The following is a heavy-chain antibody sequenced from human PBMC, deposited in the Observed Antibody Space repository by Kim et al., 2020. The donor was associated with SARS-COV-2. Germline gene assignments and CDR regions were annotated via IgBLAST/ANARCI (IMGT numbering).Heavy chain of an antibody. CDR1: GLSFSDSY. V-gene: IGHV3-11*01. D-gene: IGHD5-12*01. J-gene: IGHJ4*02. Sequence: GGSLRLSCAASGLSFSDSYMNWVRQAPGKGLEWLSFISTRGESIFYADSVEGRFTISRDNAKNSRYLQMNYLRDEDTAVYYCARSGNGYNAFGIWGQG. CDR2: ISTRGESI. CDR3: ARSGNGYNAFGI.